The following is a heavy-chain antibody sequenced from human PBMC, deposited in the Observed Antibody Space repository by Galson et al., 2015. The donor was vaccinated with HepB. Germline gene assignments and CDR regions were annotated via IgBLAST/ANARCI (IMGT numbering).Heavy chain of an antibody. Sequence: SVKVSCKASGYTFTGYYMHWVRQAPGQGLEWMGRINPNNGGTDYAQKFQGRVTMTRDTSISTAYMELSSLRSDDTAVYYCARQTTTTVIYHGMDVWGQGTTVTVS. D-gene: IGHD4-11*01. V-gene: IGHV1-2*06. J-gene: IGHJ6*02. CDR3: ARQTTTTVIYHGMDV. CDR1: GYTFTGYY. CDR2: INPNNGGT.